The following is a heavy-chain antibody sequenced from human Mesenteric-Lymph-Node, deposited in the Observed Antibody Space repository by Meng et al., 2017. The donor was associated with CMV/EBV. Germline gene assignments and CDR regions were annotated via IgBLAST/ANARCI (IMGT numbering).Heavy chain of an antibody. V-gene: IGHV1-8*03. J-gene: IGHJ6*02. CDR1: GYTFTDYF. Sequence: ASVKVSCKASGYTFTDYFVHWVRQATGQGLEWMGWMNPNSGNTGYAQKFQGRVTITRNTSISTAYMELSSLRSEDTAVYYCARGQRLLWFGELLSNDYYYGMDVWGQGTTVTVSS. D-gene: IGHD3-10*01. CDR3: ARGQRLLWFGELLSNDYYYGMDV. CDR2: MNPNSGNT.